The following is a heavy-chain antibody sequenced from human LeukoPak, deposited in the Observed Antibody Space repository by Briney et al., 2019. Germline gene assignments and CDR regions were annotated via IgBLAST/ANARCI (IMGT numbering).Heavy chain of an antibody. Sequence: PGGSLRLSCAASGFTFSSYAMHWVRQAPGKGLEWVAVISYDGSNKYYADSVKGRFTISRDNAKNSLYLQMNSLRVEDTAVYYCARGGASDFIDNWGQGTLVTVSS. CDR2: ISYDGSNK. D-gene: IGHD2-21*02. J-gene: IGHJ4*02. V-gene: IGHV3-30-3*01. CDR1: GFTFSSYA. CDR3: ARGGASDFIDN.